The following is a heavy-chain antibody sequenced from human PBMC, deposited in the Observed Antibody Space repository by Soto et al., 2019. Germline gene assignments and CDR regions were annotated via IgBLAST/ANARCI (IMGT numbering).Heavy chain of an antibody. V-gene: IGHV1-8*01. Sequence: ASVKVSCKASGYTFTIYDINCVRQATGQGLEWMGWMNPNSGNTGYAQKFQGRVTMTRNTSISTAYMELSSLRSEDTAVYYCARGRERGRWFDPWGQGTLVTVSS. CDR1: GYTFTIYD. J-gene: IGHJ5*02. CDR3: ARGRERGRWFDP. CDR2: MNPNSGNT.